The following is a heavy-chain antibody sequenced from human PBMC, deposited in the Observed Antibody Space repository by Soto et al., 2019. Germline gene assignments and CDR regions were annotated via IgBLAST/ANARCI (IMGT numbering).Heavy chain of an antibody. D-gene: IGHD4-17*01. CDR1: GFTFSSYA. Sequence: EVQLLESGGGLVQPGGSLRLSCAASGFTFSSYAMSWVRQAPGKGLEWVSAISGSGGSTYYADSVKGRFTISRDNSKNTLYLQMNSLRAEDTAVYYCAPREAYGDQTGKWGQGTLVTVSS. J-gene: IGHJ4*02. CDR2: ISGSGGST. CDR3: APREAYGDQTGK. V-gene: IGHV3-23*01.